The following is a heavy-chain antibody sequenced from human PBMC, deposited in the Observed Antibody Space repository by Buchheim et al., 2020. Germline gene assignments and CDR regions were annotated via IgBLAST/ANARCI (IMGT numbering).Heavy chain of an antibody. CDR1: GYTFTSYY. Sequence: QVQLVQSGAEVKKPGASVKVSCKASGYTFTSYYMHWVRQAPGQGLEWMGIINPSGGSTSYAQKFQCRVTMTRDTSTSTVYMELSSLRSQDTAVYYCASSRQHPGSMIVVVGVLDYWGQGTL. CDR3: ASSRQHPGSMIVVVGVLDY. CDR2: INPSGGST. V-gene: IGHV1-46*01. J-gene: IGHJ4*02. D-gene: IGHD3-22*01.